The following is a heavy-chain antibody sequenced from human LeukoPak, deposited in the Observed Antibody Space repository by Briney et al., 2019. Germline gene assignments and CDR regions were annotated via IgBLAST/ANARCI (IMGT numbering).Heavy chain of an antibody. J-gene: IGHJ4*02. CDR1: GFIFSKHW. V-gene: IGHV3-7*03. D-gene: IGHD2-15*01. Sequence: PGGSLRLSCAASGFIFSKHWMSWVRQAPGKGLEWVGNINQDGSANYYVDSVKGRFTISRDNAKNSQYLQMDSLRAEDTAVYYCARGLIFWGQGTLVTVSS. CDR3: ARGLIF. CDR2: INQDGSAN.